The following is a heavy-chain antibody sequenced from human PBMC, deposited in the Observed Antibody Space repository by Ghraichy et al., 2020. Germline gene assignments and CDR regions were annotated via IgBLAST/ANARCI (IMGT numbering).Heavy chain of an antibody. CDR3: AIIAAAGTSNWFDP. V-gene: IGHV3-7*01. D-gene: IGHD6-13*01. CDR2: IKQDGSEK. Sequence: GGSLRLSCAASGFTFSSYWMSWVRQAPGKGLEWVANIKQDGSEKYYVDSVKGRFTISRDNAKNSLYLQMNSLRAEDTAVYYCAIIAAAGTSNWFDPWGQGTLVTVSS. J-gene: IGHJ5*02. CDR1: GFTFSSYW.